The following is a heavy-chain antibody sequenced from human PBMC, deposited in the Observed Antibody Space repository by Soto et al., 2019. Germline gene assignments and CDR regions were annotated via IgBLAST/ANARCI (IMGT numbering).Heavy chain of an antibody. Sequence: SLTCTVSGASIRGSYWSWILQPPGKGLQYIGCIYYSGSTNYNPSLRSRVSISIDTSKNQLSLNLSSVTAADTASYYCAKEAGVVSAAMGFDPWGQVPMGTFST. CDR1: GASIRGSY. D-gene: IGHD2-2*01. CDR2: IYYSGST. CDR3: AKEAGVVSAAMGFDP. V-gene: IGHV4-59*01. J-gene: IGHJ5*02.